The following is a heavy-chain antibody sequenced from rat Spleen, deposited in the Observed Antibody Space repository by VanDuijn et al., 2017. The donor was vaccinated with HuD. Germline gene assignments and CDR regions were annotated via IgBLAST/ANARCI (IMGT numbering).Heavy chain of an antibody. CDR2: TSYDGSTT. J-gene: IGHJ4*01. Sequence: EVQLVESGGGLVQPGRSMKLSCTASGFIFTNYNMAWVRQAPKKGLEWVATTSYDGSTTNYRGSVKGRFTISRDNAKSTLYLQMDSLRSEDTATYYCARQNYYDGSYYSYVMDAWGQGASVTVSS. D-gene: IGHD1-12*02. CDR3: ARQNYYDGSYYSYVMDA. V-gene: IGHV5-7*01. CDR1: GFIFTNYN.